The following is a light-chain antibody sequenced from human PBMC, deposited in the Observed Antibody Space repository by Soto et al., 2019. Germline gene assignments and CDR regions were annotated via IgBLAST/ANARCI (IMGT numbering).Light chain of an antibody. CDR2: EVN. Sequence: QSALTQPPSASGSPGQSVTISCTGTSSDVGGYNYVSWYQQHPGKAPKLMIYEVNKRPSGVPDRFFGSKSGNTASLTVSGLQAEDEADYYCSSYGGSNNVRVFGGGTKLTVL. CDR1: SSDVGGYNY. V-gene: IGLV2-8*01. CDR3: SSYGGSNNVRV. J-gene: IGLJ3*02.